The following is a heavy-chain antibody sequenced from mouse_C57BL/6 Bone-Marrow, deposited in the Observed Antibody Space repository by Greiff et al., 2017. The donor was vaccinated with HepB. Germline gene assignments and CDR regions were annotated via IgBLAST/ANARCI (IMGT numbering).Heavy chain of an antibody. V-gene: IGHV1-53*01. CDR1: GYTFTSYW. CDR2: INPSNGGT. D-gene: IGHD2-1*01. CDR3: AREPFYCGNSYAMDC. Sequence: QVQLQQPGTDLVKPGASVKLSCKASGYTFTSYWMHWVKQRPGQGLEWMGNINPSNGGTYYNEKFKSKATLTVDKSSSTAYMQLSSLTSEDSAVYYRAREPFYCGNSYAMDCWGQGTSVTVSS. J-gene: IGHJ4*01.